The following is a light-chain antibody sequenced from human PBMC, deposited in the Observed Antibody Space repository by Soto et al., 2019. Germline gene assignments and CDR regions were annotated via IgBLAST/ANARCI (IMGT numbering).Light chain of an antibody. CDR3: QQTTDVT. J-gene: IGKJ2*01. CDR2: DVS. CDR1: SSSKW. Sequence: DIQMTQSPSTLAASVGDTVTMTCRSSSKWLAWYQKKPGKAPKLLIYDVSNLERGVPPRFSGSTSGAESTLTITGLQPDDLGTYYCQQTTDVTFGQGTKVDXK. V-gene: IGKV1-5*01.